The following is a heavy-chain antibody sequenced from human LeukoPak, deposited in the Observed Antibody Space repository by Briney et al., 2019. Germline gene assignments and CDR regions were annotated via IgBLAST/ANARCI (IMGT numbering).Heavy chain of an antibody. CDR3: ARGKVAVAATDDAFEI. CDR1: GFTFDDYT. J-gene: IGHJ3*02. Sequence: AGSLRLSCAASGFTFDDYTMHWVRQAPGKGLEWVSSLSSSSSYIYYADSVKGRFTISRDNATNSLFLQMNSLRAEDTAVYYCARGKVAVAATDDAFEIWGQGTIVTVSS. V-gene: IGHV3-21*01. CDR2: LSSSSSYI. D-gene: IGHD6-19*01.